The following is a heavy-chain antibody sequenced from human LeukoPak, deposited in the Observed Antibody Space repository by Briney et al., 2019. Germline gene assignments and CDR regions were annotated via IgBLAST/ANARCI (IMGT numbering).Heavy chain of an antibody. V-gene: IGHV4-39*07. Sequence: PSETLSLTCTVSGGSISSSSYYWGWIRQPRGKGLEWIGSIYYSGSTYYNPSLKSRVTISVDTSKNQFSLKLSSVTAADTAVYYCARALVVPHIDYWGQGTLVTVSS. J-gene: IGHJ4*02. D-gene: IGHD2-15*01. CDR1: GGSISSSSYY. CDR3: ARALVVPHIDY. CDR2: IYYSGST.